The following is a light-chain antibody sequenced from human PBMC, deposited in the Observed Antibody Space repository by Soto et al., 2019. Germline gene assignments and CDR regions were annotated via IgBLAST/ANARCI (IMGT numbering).Light chain of an antibody. Sequence: AIQMTQSPSSLFASVGDRVTITCRASQGIRNDLGWYQQKPGKAPKLLIYSAFILQNGVPSRFSGSASGTDFTLTICGLQPEDFATYYCLQDYAFPRTFGQGTKVEIK. V-gene: IGKV1-6*01. CDR3: LQDYAFPRT. CDR2: SAF. CDR1: QGIRND. J-gene: IGKJ1*01.